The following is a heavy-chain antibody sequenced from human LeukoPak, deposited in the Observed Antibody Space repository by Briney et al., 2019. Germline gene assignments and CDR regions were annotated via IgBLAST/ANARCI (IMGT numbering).Heavy chain of an antibody. Sequence: ASVKVSCKASGYTFTGYYMNWVRQAPGQGLEWMGWINPNTGGTNYAQKFQGRVTMTRDTSISTAYMELSRLRSDDTAVYYCARPFIAARPVAAFDIWGQGTVVTVSS. J-gene: IGHJ3*02. D-gene: IGHD6-6*01. CDR2: INPNTGGT. CDR3: ARPFIAARPVAAFDI. V-gene: IGHV1-2*02. CDR1: GYTFTGYY.